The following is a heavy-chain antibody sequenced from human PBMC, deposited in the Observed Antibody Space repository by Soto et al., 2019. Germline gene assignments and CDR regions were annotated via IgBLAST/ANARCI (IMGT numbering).Heavy chain of an antibody. J-gene: IGHJ6*04. Sequence: SETLSLTCTVSGGSISSTIYYWGWIRQPPGKGLEWIGSIYYSGSTYYNPSLKSRVTISVDTSKNQFSLKLSSVTAADTAVYYCARVVDIEANGIDVWGKGTTVTVSS. D-gene: IGHD5-12*01. CDR3: ARVVDIEANGIDV. V-gene: IGHV4-39*01. CDR2: IYYSGST. CDR1: GGSISSTIYY.